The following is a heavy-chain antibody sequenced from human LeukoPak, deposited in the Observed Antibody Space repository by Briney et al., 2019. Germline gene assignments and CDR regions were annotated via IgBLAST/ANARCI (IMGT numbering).Heavy chain of an antibody. CDR2: ISSSSSII. CDR1: GFTFSTYS. CDR3: GRDYEERTTDY. Sequence: GGSLRLSCAASGFTFSTYSMNWVRQAPGKGLEWVSYISSSSSIINHAESVRGRFTISRDNAKNLLYLQMNSLRAEDTAVYYCGRDYEERTTDYWGQGTLVTVSS. J-gene: IGHJ4*02. D-gene: IGHD3-16*01. V-gene: IGHV3-48*04.